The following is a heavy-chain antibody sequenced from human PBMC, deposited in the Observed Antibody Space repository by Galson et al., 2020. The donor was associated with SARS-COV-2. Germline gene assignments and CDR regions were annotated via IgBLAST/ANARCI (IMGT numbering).Heavy chain of an antibody. CDR2: FDPEDGET. V-gene: IGHV1-24*01. CDR1: GYTLTELS. CDR3: ATAPGIAAAGTGWFDP. D-gene: IGHD6-13*01. J-gene: IGHJ5*02. Sequence: SVKVSCKVSGYTLTELSMHWVRQAPGKGLEWMGGFDPEDGETIYAQKFQGRVTMTEDTSTDTAYMELSSLRSEDTAVYYCATAPGIAAAGTGWFDPWGQGTLVTVSS.